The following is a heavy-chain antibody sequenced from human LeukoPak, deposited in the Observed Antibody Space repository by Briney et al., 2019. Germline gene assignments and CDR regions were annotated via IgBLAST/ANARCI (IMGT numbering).Heavy chain of an antibody. CDR3: ARDEGYSGDYYYYYIDI. Sequence: PSETLSLTCTVSGGSISSSSDYWGWIRQAPGKGLEWIGSIYYHENTYYNSSLKSRVTISVDTSKNQFSLKLNSVTAADTAVYYCARDEGYSGDYYYYYIDIWGKGTTVTISS. V-gene: IGHV4-39*02. CDR1: GGSISSSSDY. D-gene: IGHD3-22*01. J-gene: IGHJ6*03. CDR2: IYYHENT.